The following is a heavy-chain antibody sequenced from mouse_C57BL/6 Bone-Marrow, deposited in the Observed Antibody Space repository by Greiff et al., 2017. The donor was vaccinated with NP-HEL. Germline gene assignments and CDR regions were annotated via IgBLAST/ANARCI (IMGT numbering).Heavy chain of an antibody. J-gene: IGHJ3*01. Sequence: VQLQQPGAELVKPGASVKMSCKASGYTFTSYWITWVKQRPGQGLEWIGDIYPGSGSTNYNEKFKSKATLTVDTSSSTAYMQLSSLTSEDSAVYYCARVIYYDYEAWFAYWGQGTLDTVSA. CDR3: ARVIYYDYEAWFAY. CDR1: GYTFTSYW. CDR2: IYPGSGST. D-gene: IGHD2-4*01. V-gene: IGHV1-55*01.